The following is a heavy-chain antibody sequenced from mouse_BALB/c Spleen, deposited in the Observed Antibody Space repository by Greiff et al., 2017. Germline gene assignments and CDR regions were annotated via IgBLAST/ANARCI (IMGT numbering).Heavy chain of an antibody. CDR3: ARNYYGSSYMDY. Sequence: VQLQQSGPELVKPGASVKISCKASGYSFTGYYMHWVKQSHVKSLEWIGRINPYNGATSYNQNFKDKASLTVDKSSSTAYMELHSLTSEDSAVYYCARNYYGSSYMDYWGQGTSVTVSS. CDR2: INPYNGAT. V-gene: IGHV1-26*01. CDR1: GYSFTGYY. J-gene: IGHJ4*01. D-gene: IGHD1-1*01.